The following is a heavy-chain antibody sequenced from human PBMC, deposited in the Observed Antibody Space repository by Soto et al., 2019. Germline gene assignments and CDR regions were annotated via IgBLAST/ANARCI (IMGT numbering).Heavy chain of an antibody. CDR2: ISISGGNT. CDR3: ANEIRPNDY. J-gene: IGHJ4*02. V-gene: IGHV3-23*01. D-gene: IGHD4-17*01. CDR1: GLPFSSHA. Sequence: EVQLLESGGGLVQPGGSLRLSCAASGLPFSSHAMSWVRQAPGKGLEWVSSISISGGNTYYADSVRGRFTISRDNSKNTLYLHMNSLTAEDTAIYYCANEIRPNDYWRQGTLVTVSS.